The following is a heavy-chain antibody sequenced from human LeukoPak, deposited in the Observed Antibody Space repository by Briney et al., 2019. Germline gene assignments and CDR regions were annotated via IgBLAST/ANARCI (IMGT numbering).Heavy chain of an antibody. CDR2: IIPTIGTA. J-gene: IGHJ6*02. D-gene: IGHD3-22*01. V-gene: IGHV1-69*13. CDR1: GGTFSSYA. Sequence: SVKVSCKASGGTFSSYAISWVRQAPGQGLEWMGGIIPTIGTANYAQKFQGRVTITADESTSTAYMELSSLRSEDTAVYYCARGYYDSSGYYPYGMDVWGQGTTVTVSS. CDR3: ARGYYDSSGYYPYGMDV.